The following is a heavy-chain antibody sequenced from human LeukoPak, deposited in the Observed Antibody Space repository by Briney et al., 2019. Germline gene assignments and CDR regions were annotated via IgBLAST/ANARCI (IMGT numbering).Heavy chain of an antibody. J-gene: IGHJ4*02. Sequence: SETLSLTCSVSGDSISSYYWSWRRQPPGKGLEWNGYIYFSENTNYNPSLKSRVSVSVDASKNQFSLNLRSVTAADTAVYYCAREGSGWSFDYWGQGTLVSVSS. CDR1: GDSISSYY. CDR3: AREGSGWSFDY. D-gene: IGHD6-19*01. V-gene: IGHV4-59*01. CDR2: IYFSENT.